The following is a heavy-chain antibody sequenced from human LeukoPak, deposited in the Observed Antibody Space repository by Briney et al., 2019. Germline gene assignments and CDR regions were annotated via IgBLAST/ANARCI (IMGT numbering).Heavy chain of an antibody. CDR2: INPNSGGT. J-gene: IGHJ6*02. V-gene: IGHV1-2*06. CDR3: ARHATGRYSSGRDYYYGMDV. CDR1: GYTFTGYY. D-gene: IGHD6-19*01. Sequence: ASVKVSCKASGYTFTGYYMHWVRQAPGQGLEWMGRINPNSGGTNYAQKFQGRVTMTRDTSISTAYMELSRLRSDDTAVYYCARHATGRYSSGRDYYYGMDVWGQGTTVTVSS.